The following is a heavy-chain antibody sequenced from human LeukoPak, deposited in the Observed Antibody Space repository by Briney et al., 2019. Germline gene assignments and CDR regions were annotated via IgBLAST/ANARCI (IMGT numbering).Heavy chain of an antibody. CDR3: AKAPGSRMGPAGWYFDL. V-gene: IGHV3-21*01. J-gene: IGHJ2*01. CDR2: ISSSGSYI. CDR1: GFTFSSYS. Sequence: GGSMRLSCAASGFTFSSYSMNWVRQAPGKGLEWVSSISSSGSYIYYADSVKGRFTISRDNAKNSLYLQMNSLRAEDTAVYYCAKAPGSRMGPAGWYFDLWGRGTLVTVSS. D-gene: IGHD3-10*01.